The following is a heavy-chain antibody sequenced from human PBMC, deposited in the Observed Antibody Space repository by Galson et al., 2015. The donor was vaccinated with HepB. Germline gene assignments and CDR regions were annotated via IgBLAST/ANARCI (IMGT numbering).Heavy chain of an antibody. V-gene: IGHV4-4*02. Sequence: ETLSLTCAVSGDSTSNDRWWSWVRQPPGEGLEWIGEAYHSGGTNYRPSLKSRVTISVDKSKNQFSLKLTSVTAADTAVYYCARAKEGRGYFDYWGQGTLVTVSS. D-gene: IGHD3-10*01. J-gene: IGHJ4*02. CDR1: GDSTSNDRW. CDR2: AYHSGGT. CDR3: ARAKEGRGYFDY.